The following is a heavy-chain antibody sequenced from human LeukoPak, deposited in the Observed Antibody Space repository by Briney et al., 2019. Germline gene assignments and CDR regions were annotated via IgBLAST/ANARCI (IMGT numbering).Heavy chain of an antibody. CDR1: GYTFTGYY. CDR3: ARLSGRDSGWSS. CDR2: INPNSGGK. Sequence: ASVKVSCKASGYTFTGYYMHWVRQAPGQGLEWMGWINPNSGGKNYAQKFQGRVTMTRDTSISTAYMELSRLRSDDTAVYYCARLSGRDSGWSSWGQGTLVTVSS. J-gene: IGHJ4*02. D-gene: IGHD6-19*01. V-gene: IGHV1-2*02.